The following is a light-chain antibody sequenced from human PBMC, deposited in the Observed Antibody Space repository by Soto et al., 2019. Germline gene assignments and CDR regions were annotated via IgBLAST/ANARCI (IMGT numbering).Light chain of an antibody. Sequence: QSVLTQPPSASGSPGQSVTISCTGTSIDVGAYNFVSWYQQHPGRPPKLIISGVTNRPSGVPDRFSGSKSGNTASLTASGLQADDEADYYCSSYAGSSDIVFGTGTKLTVL. CDR2: GVT. CDR3: SSYAGSSDIV. V-gene: IGLV2-8*01. CDR1: SIDVGAYNF. J-gene: IGLJ1*01.